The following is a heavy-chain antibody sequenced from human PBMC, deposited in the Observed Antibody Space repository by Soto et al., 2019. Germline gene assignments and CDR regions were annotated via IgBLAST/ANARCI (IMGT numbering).Heavy chain of an antibody. Sequence: PSETLSLTCTVSGGSISSGDYYWSWIRQPPGKGLEWIGYIYYSGSTYYNPSLKSRVTISVDTSKNQFSLKLSSVTAADTAVYYCASYDSSGYPDAEYFQHWGQGTLVTVS. D-gene: IGHD3-22*01. CDR3: ASYDSSGYPDAEYFQH. V-gene: IGHV4-30-4*01. J-gene: IGHJ1*01. CDR1: GGSISSGDYY. CDR2: IYYSGST.